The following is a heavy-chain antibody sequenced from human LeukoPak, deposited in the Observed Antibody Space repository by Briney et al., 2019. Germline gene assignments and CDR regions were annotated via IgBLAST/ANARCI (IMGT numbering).Heavy chain of an antibody. D-gene: IGHD3-22*01. V-gene: IGHV3-7*01. CDR3: ARGAHDSSGYYYESFDY. CDR1: GFTFSSYW. J-gene: IGHJ4*02. Sequence: GGSLRLSCAASGFTFSSYWMSWVRQAPGKGLEWVANTKQDGSEKYYVDSVKGRFTISRDNAKNSLYLQMNSLRAEDTAVYYCARGAHDSSGYYYESFDYWGQGTLVTVSS. CDR2: TKQDGSEK.